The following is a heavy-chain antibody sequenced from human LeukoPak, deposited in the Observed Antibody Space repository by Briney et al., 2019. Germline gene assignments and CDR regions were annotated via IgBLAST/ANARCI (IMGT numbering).Heavy chain of an antibody. CDR2: IYTSGST. Sequence: SETLSLTCTVSGGSISSGSYYWRWIRQPAGKGLEWIGRIYTSGSTKYNPSLKSRVTISVATSKNQFSLKLSSVTAADTAVYYCARARVGATGSDWFDPWGQGTLVTVSS. V-gene: IGHV4-61*02. D-gene: IGHD1-26*01. J-gene: IGHJ5*02. CDR3: ARARVGATGSDWFDP. CDR1: GGSISSGSYY.